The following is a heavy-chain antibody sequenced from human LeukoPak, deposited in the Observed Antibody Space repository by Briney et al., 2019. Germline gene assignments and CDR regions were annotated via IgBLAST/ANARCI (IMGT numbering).Heavy chain of an antibody. D-gene: IGHD6-13*01. Sequence: GGSLRLSCAASGFTVSSYYMSWVRLAPGKGLEWVSVIYSGGSTYYADSVKGRFTISRHNSKNTLYLQMNSLRTEDTAVYYCARDRYCRSVFWLRPWGQGTLGPVSS. J-gene: IGHJ5*02. CDR2: IYSGGST. CDR1: GFTVSSYY. V-gene: IGHV3-53*04. CDR3: ARDRYCRSVFWLRP.